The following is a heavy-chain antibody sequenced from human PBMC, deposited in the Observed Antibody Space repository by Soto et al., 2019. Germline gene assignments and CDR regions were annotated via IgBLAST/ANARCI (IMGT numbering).Heavy chain of an antibody. CDR3: ARGANYDILTAYYPSFDY. CDR1: GGSISSYY. D-gene: IGHD3-9*01. Sequence: PSEPLSLTCTVSGGSISSYYWSWIRQPPGKGLEWIGYIYYSGSTNYNPSLKSRVTISVDTSKNQFSLKLSSVTAADTAVYYCARGANYDILTAYYPSFDYWGQGTLVTVS. V-gene: IGHV4-59*01. J-gene: IGHJ4*02. CDR2: IYYSGST.